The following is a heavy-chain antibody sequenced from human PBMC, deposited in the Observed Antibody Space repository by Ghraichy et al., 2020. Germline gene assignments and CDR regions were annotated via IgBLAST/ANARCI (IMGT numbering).Heavy chain of an antibody. CDR2: IYHTGNT. D-gene: IGHD6-19*01. V-gene: IGHV4-38-2*02. CDR3: ATLAVAGHLDY. J-gene: IGHJ4*02. CDR1: GYSIRSGYF. Sequence: SETLSLTCTVSGYSIRSGYFWGWIRQPPGKGLEWIGRIYHTGNTHYNPSLKSRVTISVDTSKNQFSLRLTSVTAADTAVYYWATLAVAGHLDYWGQGTLVTVSS.